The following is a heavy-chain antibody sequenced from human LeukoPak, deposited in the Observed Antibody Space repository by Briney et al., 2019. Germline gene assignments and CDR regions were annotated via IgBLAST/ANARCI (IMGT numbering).Heavy chain of an antibody. D-gene: IGHD1-26*01. CDR2: IYYSGST. CDR1: GGSISSSSYY. Sequence: SETLSLTCTVSGGSISSSSYYWGWIRQPPAKGLEWIGSIYYSGSTYYNPSLKSRVTISVDTSKNQFSLKLSSVTAADTAVYYCARRRGSYHMYYFDYWGQGTLVTVSS. J-gene: IGHJ4*02. V-gene: IGHV4-39*01. CDR3: ARRRGSYHMYYFDY.